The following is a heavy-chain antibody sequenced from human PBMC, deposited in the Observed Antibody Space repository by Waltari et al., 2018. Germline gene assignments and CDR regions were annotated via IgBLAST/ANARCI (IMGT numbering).Heavy chain of an antibody. CDR1: GGSLSGYY. CDR2: INHSEST. J-gene: IGHJ2*01. D-gene: IGHD6-6*01. V-gene: IGHV4-34*01. CDR3: ARVWVAARRSYWYFDL. Sequence: QVQLQQWGAGLLKPSETLSLTCAVYGGSLSGYYWSWIRTPPGKGLEWIGEINHSESTNYNPSLKSRVTISVDTSKNQFSLKLSSVTAADTAVYYCARVWVAARRSYWYFDLWGRGTLVTVSS.